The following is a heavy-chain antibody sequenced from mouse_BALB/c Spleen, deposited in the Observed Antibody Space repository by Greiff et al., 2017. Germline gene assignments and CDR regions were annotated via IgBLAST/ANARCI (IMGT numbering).Heavy chain of an antibody. CDR1: GFTFSSYA. CDR2: ISSGGSYT. Sequence: EVMLVESGGGLVKPGGSLKLSCAASGFTFSSYAMSWVRQSPEKRLEWVAEISSGGSYTYYPDTVTGRFTISRDNAKNTLYLEMSSLRSEDTAMYYCARDRDLRRARMDYWGQGTSVTVSS. CDR3: ARDRDLRRARMDY. V-gene: IGHV5-9-4*01. J-gene: IGHJ4*01.